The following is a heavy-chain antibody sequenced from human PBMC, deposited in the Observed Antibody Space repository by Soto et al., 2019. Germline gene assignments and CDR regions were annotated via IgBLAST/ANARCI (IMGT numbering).Heavy chain of an antibody. CDR1: GGSISSYY. J-gene: IGHJ4*02. D-gene: IGHD1-26*01. CDR3: ARTPIVGATGSFDY. CDR2: IYYSGST. Sequence: PSETLSLTCTVSGGSISSYYWSWIRQPPGKGLEWIGYIYYSGSTNYNPSLKSRVTTSVDTSKNQFSLKLSSVTAADTAVYYCARTPIVGATGSFDYWGQGTLVTVSS. V-gene: IGHV4-59*08.